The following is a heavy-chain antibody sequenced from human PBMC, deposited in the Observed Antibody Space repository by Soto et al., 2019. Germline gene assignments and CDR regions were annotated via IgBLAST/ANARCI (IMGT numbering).Heavy chain of an antibody. CDR2: IHHSGTS. D-gene: IGHD6-19*01. CDR3: GRTNTSGSPIDS. J-gene: IGHJ4*02. V-gene: IGHV4-4*02. Sequence: QVQLQESGPGLVKPSGTLSLTCAVSGGSVYSPNCWKWVRQPPGKGLEWIGEIHHSGTSNYSPSLKSRLTLLVDKSKNEVSLNLNSVTAADTAVYYCGRTNTSGSPIDSWGQGTLVIVSS. CDR1: GGSVYSPNC.